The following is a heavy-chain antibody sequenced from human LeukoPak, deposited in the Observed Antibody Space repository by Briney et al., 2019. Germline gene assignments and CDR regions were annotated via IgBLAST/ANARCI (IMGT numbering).Heavy chain of an antibody. V-gene: IGHV1-2*02. D-gene: IGHD4-17*01. CDR2: INPNSGGT. Sequence: ASVKVSCKASGYTFTGYYMHWVRQAPGQGLEWMGWINPNSGGTNYAQKFQGRVTMTRDTSISTAYMELSRLRSDDTAVYYCAREKVDYGDYYYYYYMDVWGKGTTVTVSS. J-gene: IGHJ6*03. CDR3: AREKVDYGDYYYYYYMDV. CDR1: GYTFTGYY.